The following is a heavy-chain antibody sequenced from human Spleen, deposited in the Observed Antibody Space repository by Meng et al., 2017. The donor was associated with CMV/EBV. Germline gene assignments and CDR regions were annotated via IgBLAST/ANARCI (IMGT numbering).Heavy chain of an antibody. CDR3: AREKGSRTFDY. D-gene: IGHD1-14*01. Sequence: GGSLGLSCAASGFAFDNYGMNWVRQAPGKGLEWVSSISSSSSYIYCADLVKGRFTISRDNAKNSLYLQMNSLRAEDTAVYYCAREKGSRTFDYWGQGTLVTVSS. J-gene: IGHJ4*02. V-gene: IGHV3-21*01. CDR2: ISSSSSYI. CDR1: GFAFDNYG.